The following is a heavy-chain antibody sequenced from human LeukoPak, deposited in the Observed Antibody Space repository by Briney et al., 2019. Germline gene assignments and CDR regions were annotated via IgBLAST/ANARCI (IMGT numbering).Heavy chain of an antibody. D-gene: IGHD3-22*01. CDR3: ARHQDYYDSSGYIH. V-gene: IGHV3-23*01. J-gene: IGHJ4*02. Sequence: GGSLRLSCAASGFTFSSYAMSWVRQAPGKGLEWVSAISGSGGSTYYADSVKGGFTISRDNSKNTLYLQMNSLRAEDTAVYYCARHQDYYDSSGYIHWGQGTLVTVSP. CDR2: ISGSGGST. CDR1: GFTFSSYA.